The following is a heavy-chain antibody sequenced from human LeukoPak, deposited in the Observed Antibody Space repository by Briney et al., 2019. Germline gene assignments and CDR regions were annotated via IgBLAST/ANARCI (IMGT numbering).Heavy chain of an antibody. V-gene: IGHV3-74*01. Sequence: GGSLRLFRAASGFTFNSCCMHWARQAPGKGLVWVSRINSDGSSTSYADSVKGRFTISRDNAKNTLYLQINSLRAEDTAVYYCGIGRTSVVAIWVQGSMVTVSS. CDR2: INSDGSST. D-gene: IGHD2-2*01. CDR3: GIGRTSVVAI. CDR1: GFTFNSCC. J-gene: IGHJ3*02.